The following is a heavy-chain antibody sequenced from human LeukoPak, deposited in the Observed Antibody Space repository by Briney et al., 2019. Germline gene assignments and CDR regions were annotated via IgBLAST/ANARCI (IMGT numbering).Heavy chain of an antibody. V-gene: IGHV4-59*01. D-gene: IGHD6-19*01. J-gene: IGHJ6*02. CDR2: IYYSGST. CDR3: ARGRWLALPYV. CDR1: GRYISSSY. Sequence: SETLSLTCTVAGRYISSSYWGWIRQPPGKGLEWIGYIYYSGSTNYNPSLKSRVTISVDTSKNQFSLKLSSVTAADTAMYYCARGRWLALPYVWGQGTTVTVSS.